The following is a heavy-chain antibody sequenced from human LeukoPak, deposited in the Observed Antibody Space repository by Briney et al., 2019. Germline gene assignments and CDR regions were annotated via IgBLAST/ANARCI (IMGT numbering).Heavy chain of an antibody. D-gene: IGHD4-17*01. CDR1: GGSISSSSYY. Sequence: DPSETLSLTCTVSGGSISSSSYYWGWIRQPPGKGLEWIGSIYYSGSTYYNPSLKSRVTISVDTSKNQFSLKLSSVTAADTAVYYCASLRISGGDYGDWGQGTLVTVSS. CDR3: ASLRISGGDYGD. CDR2: IYYSGST. J-gene: IGHJ4*02. V-gene: IGHV4-39*01.